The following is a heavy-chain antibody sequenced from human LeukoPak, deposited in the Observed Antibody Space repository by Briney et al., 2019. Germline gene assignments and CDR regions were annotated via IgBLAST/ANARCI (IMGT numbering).Heavy chain of an antibody. CDR3: ARDVAYCGGDCYPRHFDS. D-gene: IGHD2-21*02. CDR2: IYYSGST. J-gene: IGHJ4*02. Sequence: KPSETLSLTCTVSGGSISSSSYYWGWIRQPPGKGLEWIGSIYYSGSTYYNPSLKSRVTISVDTSKNQFSLKLSSVTAADTAVYYCARDVAYCGGDCYPRHFDSWGQGTLVTVSS. V-gene: IGHV4-39*02. CDR1: GGSISSSSYY.